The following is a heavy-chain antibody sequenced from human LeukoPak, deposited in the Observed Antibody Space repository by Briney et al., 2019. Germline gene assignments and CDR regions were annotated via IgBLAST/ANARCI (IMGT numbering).Heavy chain of an antibody. CDR3: ARGVGFVKIDY. D-gene: IGHD3-10*01. V-gene: IGHV4-34*01. CDR1: GGSFSGYF. Sequence: SETLSLTCAVYGGSFSGYFWSWIRQPPGRGLEGIGEINHSGITNYNPTLKSRVTISVDTSKNQFSLKLSSVTAADTAVYYCARGVGFVKIDYWGQGTLVTVSS. J-gene: IGHJ4*02. CDR2: INHSGIT.